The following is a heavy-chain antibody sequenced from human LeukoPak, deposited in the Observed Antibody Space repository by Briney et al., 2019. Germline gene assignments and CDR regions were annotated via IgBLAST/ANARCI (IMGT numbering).Heavy chain of an antibody. CDR1: GGTFSSYA. CDR2: IIPIFGTA. CDR3: AREGIAAEGSDY. D-gene: IGHD6-13*01. Sequence: ASVKVPCKASGGTFSSYAISWVRQAPGQGLEWMGRIIPIFGTANYAQKFQGRVTITTDESTSTAYMELSSLRSEDTAVYYCAREGIAAEGSDYWGQGTLVTVSS. J-gene: IGHJ4*02. V-gene: IGHV1-69*05.